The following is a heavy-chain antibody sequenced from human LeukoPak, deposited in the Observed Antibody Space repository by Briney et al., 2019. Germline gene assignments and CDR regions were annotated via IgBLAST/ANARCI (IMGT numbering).Heavy chain of an antibody. D-gene: IGHD3-22*01. V-gene: IGHV3-30*04. Sequence: GGSLRLSCAASGFTFSSYAMHWVRQAPGKGLEWVAVISYDGSNKYYADSVKGRFTISRDNSKNTLYLQMNSLRAEDTAVYYCAREPDDYYDSSGYYYWGQGTLVTVSS. CDR1: GFTFSSYA. J-gene: IGHJ4*02. CDR2: ISYDGSNK. CDR3: AREPDDYYDSSGYYY.